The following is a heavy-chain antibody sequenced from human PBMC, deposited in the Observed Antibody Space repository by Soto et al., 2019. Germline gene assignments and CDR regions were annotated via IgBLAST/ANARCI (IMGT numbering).Heavy chain of an antibody. J-gene: IGHJ4*02. V-gene: IGHV1-2*02. D-gene: IGHD1-1*01. CDR3: ARVAGHKNARFDT. CDR2: INPGSGVT. CDR1: GYSFTKYH. Sequence: ASVKVSCKASGYSFTKYHMHWVRQAPGQGLEWMGWINPGSGVTNQAQKFQGRVTMTRDTSITTTYMELNSLTSDDTAVYYCARVAGHKNARFDTWGQGALVTVS.